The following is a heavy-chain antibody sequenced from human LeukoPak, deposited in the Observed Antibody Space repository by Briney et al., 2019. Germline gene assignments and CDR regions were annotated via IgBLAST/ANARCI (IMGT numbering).Heavy chain of an antibody. D-gene: IGHD3-22*01. CDR3: ARDKYYYDSSGYYRGHDY. CDR1: GFTFSSYS. Sequence: GGSLRLSCAASGFTFSSYSMNWVRQAPGKGLEWVSSISSSSSYIYYADSVKGRFTISRDNAKNSLYLQMNSLRAEDTAVYYCARDKYYYDSSGYYRGHDYWGQGTLVTVSS. J-gene: IGHJ4*02. V-gene: IGHV3-21*01. CDR2: ISSSSSYI.